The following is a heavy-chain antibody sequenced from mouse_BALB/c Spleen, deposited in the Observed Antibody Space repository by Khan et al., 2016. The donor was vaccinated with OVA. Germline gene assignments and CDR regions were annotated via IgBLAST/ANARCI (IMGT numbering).Heavy chain of an antibody. V-gene: IGHV1-18*01. Sequence: VRLQQSGPELVKPGASVKISCKASGYSFTDYTMNWVKQSHGKNLEWIGLINPYNVGTNYNQKFKGKATLTVDKSSSTAHMELLSLTSEDSAVYYCSRGGYGGLAYWGPGTLVTVSA. J-gene: IGHJ3*01. CDR2: INPYNVGT. D-gene: IGHD1-1*01. CDR3: SRGGYGGLAY. CDR1: GYSFTDYT.